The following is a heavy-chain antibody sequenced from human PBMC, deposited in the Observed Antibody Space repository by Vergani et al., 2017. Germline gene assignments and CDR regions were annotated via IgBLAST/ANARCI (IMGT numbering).Heavy chain of an antibody. CDR3: ARAVAYDAFDI. CDR2: IYTSGST. V-gene: IGHV4-61*02. CDR1: GASISSGSYY. D-gene: IGHD6-19*01. J-gene: IGHJ3*02. Sequence: QVQLQESGPGLVKPSQTLSLTCTVSGASISSGSYYWSWIRQPAGKGLEWIGRIYTSGSTNYNPSLKSRVTISVDTSKNQFSLKLSSVTAADTAVYYCARAVAYDAFDIWGQGTMVTVSS.